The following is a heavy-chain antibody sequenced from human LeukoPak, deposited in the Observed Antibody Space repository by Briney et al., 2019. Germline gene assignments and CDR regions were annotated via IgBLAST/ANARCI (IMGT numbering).Heavy chain of an antibody. CDR2: IYYSGST. CDR3: ARVKTAGPWGYYYYGMDV. J-gene: IGHJ6*02. Sequence: PSQTLSLTCTVSGGSISSGDYYWSWIRQPPGKGLEWIGYIYYSGSTNYNPSLKSRVTISVDTSKNQFSLKLSSVTAADTAVYYCARVKTAGPWGYYYYGMDVWGQGTTVTVSS. V-gene: IGHV4-61*08. D-gene: IGHD6-13*01. CDR1: GGSISSGDYY.